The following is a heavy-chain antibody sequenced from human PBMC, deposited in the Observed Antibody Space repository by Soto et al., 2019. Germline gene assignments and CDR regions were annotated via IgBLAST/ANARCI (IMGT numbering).Heavy chain of an antibody. CDR3: ARRGYCSGGSCYSREIDY. CDR1: GYTFTSYD. V-gene: IGHV1-8*01. J-gene: IGHJ4*02. Sequence: QVQLVQSGAEVKKPGASVKVSCKASGYTFTSYDINWVRQATRQGLEWMGWMNPNSGNTGYAQKFQGRVTMTRNTSISTAYMELSSLRSEDTAVYYCARRGYCSGGSCYSREIDYWGQGTLVTVSS. D-gene: IGHD2-15*01. CDR2: MNPNSGNT.